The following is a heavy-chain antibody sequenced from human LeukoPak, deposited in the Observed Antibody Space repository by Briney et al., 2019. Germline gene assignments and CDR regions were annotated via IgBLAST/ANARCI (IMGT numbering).Heavy chain of an antibody. CDR1: GFTFSAYA. J-gene: IGHJ3*02. D-gene: IGHD4-17*01. CDR3: ARDPNGDYIGAFDM. V-gene: IGHV3-23*01. CDR2: IRGGGTSE. Sequence: GRSLRLSCTASGFTFSAYAMMWVRQAPGKRPEWGSAIRGGGTSEFYADSVKGRFRISRDHSKDTLFLQMNSMRAEDTAVYYCARDPNGDYIGAFDMWGPGTMVTVSS.